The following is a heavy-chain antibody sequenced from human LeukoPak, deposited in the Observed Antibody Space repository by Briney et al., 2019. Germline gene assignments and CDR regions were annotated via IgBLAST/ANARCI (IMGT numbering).Heavy chain of an antibody. CDR3: ARGHYYEPFDI. V-gene: IGHV4-59*01. Sequence: PSETLSLTCTVSGGSISSYYWSWIRQPPVKGLEWIGYIYYSGSTNYNPSLKSRVTISVDTSKNQFSLKLSSVTAADTAVYYCARGHYYEPFDIWGQGTMVTVSS. CDR1: GGSISSYY. J-gene: IGHJ3*02. CDR2: IYYSGST. D-gene: IGHD3-22*01.